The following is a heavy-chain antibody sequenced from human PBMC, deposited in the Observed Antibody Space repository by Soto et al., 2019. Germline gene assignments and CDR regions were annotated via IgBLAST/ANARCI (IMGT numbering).Heavy chain of an antibody. Sequence: PWGSLRLSCAASGFTFISYGIRCVRQAPGKGLEWVAVIWYDGSNKYYADSVKGRFTISRDNSKNTLYLQMNSLRAEDTAVYYCARELLMDVWGQGTTVTVSS. J-gene: IGHJ6*02. CDR3: ARELLMDV. V-gene: IGHV3-33*01. CDR2: IWYDGSNK. CDR1: GFTFISYG.